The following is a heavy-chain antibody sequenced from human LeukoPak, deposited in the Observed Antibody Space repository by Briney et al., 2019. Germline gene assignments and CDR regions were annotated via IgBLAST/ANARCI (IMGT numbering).Heavy chain of an antibody. CDR3: VSHSNTMTSYCFDY. D-gene: IGHD3-9*01. V-gene: IGHV3-53*01. CDR1: GFTVSANY. J-gene: IGHJ4*02. CDR2: IYADGNT. Sequence: PGGSLRLSCAASGFTVSANYMTWVRQAPGKGLEWVSIIYADGNTYYADSVKGRFTISRDNSKNTQSLQMNSLRAEDTAVYYCVSHSNTMTSYCFDYWGQGTLVTVSS.